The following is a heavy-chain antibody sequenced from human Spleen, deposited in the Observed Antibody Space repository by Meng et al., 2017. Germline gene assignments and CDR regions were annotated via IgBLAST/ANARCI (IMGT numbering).Heavy chain of an antibody. J-gene: IGHJ4*02. CDR2: INHSGST. D-gene: IGHD4-11*01. V-gene: IGHV4-34*01. Sequence: QWQLQQWGAGLLKPSETRSLTCAVYGGSISGYSWSWIRQPPGKGLEWIGEINHSGSTNYNPSLESRATISVDTSQNNLSLKLSSVTAADSAVYYCARGPTTMAHDFDYWGQGTLVTVSS. CDR1: GGSISGYS. CDR3: ARGPTTMAHDFDY.